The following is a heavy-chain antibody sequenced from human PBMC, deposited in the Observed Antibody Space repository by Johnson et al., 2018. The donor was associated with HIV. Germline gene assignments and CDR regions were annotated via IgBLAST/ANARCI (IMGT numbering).Heavy chain of an antibody. CDR2: IKLDGSEK. CDR3: ASPDYERYYGAFDI. CDR1: GFTSSSYW. D-gene: IGHD3-10*01. V-gene: IGHV3-7*01. J-gene: IGHJ3*02. Sequence: VQLVESGGGVVQPGGSLRLSCAASGFTSSSYWMRWVRQAPGTGLEWVANIKLDGSEKYYAEPVKGRFIISRDKSKNTLYVQMNSLRAEDTAVYYCASPDYERYYGAFDIWGQGTMVTVSS.